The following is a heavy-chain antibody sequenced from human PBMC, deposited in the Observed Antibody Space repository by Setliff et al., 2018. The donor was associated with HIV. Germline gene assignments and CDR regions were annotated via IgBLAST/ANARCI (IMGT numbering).Heavy chain of an antibody. J-gene: IGHJ4*02. D-gene: IGHD2-21*01. CDR1: GGSVSSGGYY. Sequence: SETLSLTCTVSGGSVSSGGYYWSWIRQHPGRGLEWIGHIYYSGSTYDNPSLKSRFSISIDTSKNRFSLEVASVTAADTAVYYCARGAYPREFYFDSLGQGMLVTVSS. CDR3: ARGAYPREFYFDS. V-gene: IGHV4-31*03. CDR2: IYYSGST.